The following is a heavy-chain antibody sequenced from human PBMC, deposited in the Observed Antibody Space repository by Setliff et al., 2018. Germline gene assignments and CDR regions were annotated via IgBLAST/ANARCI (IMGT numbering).Heavy chain of an antibody. D-gene: IGHD6-6*01. V-gene: IGHV4-34*01. J-gene: IGHJ6*03. CDR1: GGSFSGYY. CDR3: ARDLYSSSSGGFYYYYYMDV. CDR2: INHSGST. Sequence: SETLSLTCAVYGGSFSGYYWSWIRQPPGKGLEWIGEINHSGSTNYNPSLKSRVTISVDTSKNQFSLKLSSVTAADTAVYYCARDLYSSSSGGFYYYYYMDVWGKGTTVTVSS.